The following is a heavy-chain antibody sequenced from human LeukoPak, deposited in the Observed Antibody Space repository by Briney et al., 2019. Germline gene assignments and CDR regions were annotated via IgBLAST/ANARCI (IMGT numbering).Heavy chain of an antibody. CDR1: GFTFSSYW. CDR2: ISGSGGST. J-gene: IGHJ4*02. V-gene: IGHV3-23*01. D-gene: IGHD2-15*01. CDR3: AKTLELIVVVVAATPEGFDY. Sequence: GGSLRLSCAASGFTFSSYWMSWVRQAPGKGLEWVSAISGSGGSTYYADSVKGRFTISRDNSKNTLYLQMNSLRAEDTAVYYCAKTLELIVVVVAATPEGFDYWGQGTLVTVSS.